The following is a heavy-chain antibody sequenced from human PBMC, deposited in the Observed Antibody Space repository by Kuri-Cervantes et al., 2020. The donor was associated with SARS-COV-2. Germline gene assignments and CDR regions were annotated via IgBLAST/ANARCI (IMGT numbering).Heavy chain of an antibody. CDR2: IAYDGRNT. CDR1: GFIFSDYA. Sequence: GESLKISCEASGFIFSDYAIDWVRQAPGKGLEWVAIIAYDGRNTKFADSVEGRLTITRDNSKNVVYLQMNSLGIEDTAEYFFARDPWRADISCWKRPFDYWGQGTLVTVSS. D-gene: IGHD6-19*01. V-gene: IGHV3-30*14. J-gene: IGHJ4*02. CDR3: ARDPWRADISCWKRPFDY.